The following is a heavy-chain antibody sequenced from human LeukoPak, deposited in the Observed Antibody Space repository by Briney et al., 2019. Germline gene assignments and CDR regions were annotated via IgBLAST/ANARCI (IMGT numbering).Heavy chain of an antibody. CDR1: GFTFSSYS. Sequence: GGSLRLACAASGFTFSSYSMNWVRQAPGKGLEWVSSISSSSSYIYYADSVKGRFTISRDNAKNSLYLQMNSLRAEDTAVYYCARDGSRYSSSCDYWGQGTLVTVS. J-gene: IGHJ4*02. D-gene: IGHD6-13*01. V-gene: IGHV3-21*01. CDR3: ARDGSRYSSSCDY. CDR2: ISSSSSYI.